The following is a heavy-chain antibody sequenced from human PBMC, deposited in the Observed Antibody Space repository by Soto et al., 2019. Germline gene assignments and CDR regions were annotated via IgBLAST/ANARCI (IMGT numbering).Heavy chain of an antibody. CDR1: GYTFTSYA. J-gene: IGHJ4*02. CDR2: MNPNSGNT. CDR3: ARERPVAGNDY. V-gene: IGHV1-8*02. Sequence: ASVKVSCKASGYTFTSYAMHWVRQAPGQRLEWMGWMNPNSGNTGYAQKFQGRVTMTRNTSISTAYMELSSLRSEDTAVYYCARERPVAGNDYWGQGTQVTVSS. D-gene: IGHD6-19*01.